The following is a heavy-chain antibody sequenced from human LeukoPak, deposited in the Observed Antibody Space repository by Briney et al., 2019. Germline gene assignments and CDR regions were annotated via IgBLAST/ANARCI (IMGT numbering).Heavy chain of an antibody. D-gene: IGHD4-17*01. Sequence: SETLSLTCTVSGGSITSYYWSWVRQPPGKGLEWIGYIYYSGSTNYNPSLKSRVTISVDSSRTHFSLKLSSVTAADTAVYYCARGYGDYYFDYWGQGTLVTVSS. V-gene: IGHV4-59*01. CDR3: ARGYGDYYFDY. J-gene: IGHJ4*02. CDR1: GGSITSYY. CDR2: IYYSGST.